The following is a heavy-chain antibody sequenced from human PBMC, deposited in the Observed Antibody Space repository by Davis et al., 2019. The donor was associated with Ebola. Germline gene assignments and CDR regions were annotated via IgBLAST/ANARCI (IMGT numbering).Heavy chain of an antibody. CDR3: AKGSIFGAIPYYYGMDV. Sequence: SLKISCAASGFTFDDYAMHWVRQAPGKGLEWVSGISWNSGSIGYADSVKGRFTISRDNAKNSLYLQMNSLRAEDTALYCCAKGSIFGAIPYYYGMDVWGQGTTVTVSS. CDR2: ISWNSGSI. V-gene: IGHV3-9*01. D-gene: IGHD3-3*01. J-gene: IGHJ6*02. CDR1: GFTFDDYA.